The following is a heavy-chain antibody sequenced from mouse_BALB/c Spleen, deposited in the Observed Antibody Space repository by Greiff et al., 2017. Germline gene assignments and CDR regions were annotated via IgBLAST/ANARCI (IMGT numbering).Heavy chain of an antibody. V-gene: IGHV1-7*01. CDR3: ARITTVVAYEGY. J-gene: IGHJ2*01. Sequence: QVQLQQSGAELAKPGASVKMSCKASGYTFTSYWMHWVKQRPGQGLEWIGYINPSTGYTEYNQKFKDKATLTADKSSSTAYMQLSSLTSEDSAVYYCARITTVVAYEGYWGQGTTRTVSS. D-gene: IGHD1-1*01. CDR1: GYTFTSYW. CDR2: INPSTGYT.